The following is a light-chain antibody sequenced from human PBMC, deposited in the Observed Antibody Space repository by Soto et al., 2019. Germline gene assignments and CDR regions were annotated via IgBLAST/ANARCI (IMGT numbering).Light chain of an antibody. V-gene: IGLV2-14*01. CDR1: SSDVGGYNY. CDR3: RSYTTSNTRQIV. J-gene: IGLJ1*01. Sequence: QSVLTQPASVSGSPGQSITISCTGTSSDVGGYNYVSWYQQHPGKAPKFMIYDVSNRPSGVSNRFSGSKSGNTASLTISWLQAEDEADYYCRSYTTSNTRQIVFGTGTKVTVL. CDR2: DVS.